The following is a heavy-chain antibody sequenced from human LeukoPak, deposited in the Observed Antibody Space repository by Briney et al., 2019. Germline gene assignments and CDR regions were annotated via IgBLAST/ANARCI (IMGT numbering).Heavy chain of an antibody. CDR3: ARESETSGWYDY. CDR2: IYSGGST. V-gene: IGHV3-53*04. CDR1: GFSVNSNY. Sequence: GGSLRLSCAASGFSVNSNYMSWVRQAPGKGLEWVLVIYSGGSTYYADSVKGRFTISRHISKNTLYLQMNSLRAEDTAVYYCARESETSGWYDYWGQGTLVTVSS. J-gene: IGHJ4*02. D-gene: IGHD6-19*01.